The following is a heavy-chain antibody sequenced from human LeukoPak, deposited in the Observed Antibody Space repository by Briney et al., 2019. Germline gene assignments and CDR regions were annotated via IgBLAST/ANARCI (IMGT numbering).Heavy chain of an antibody. CDR2: IRQDGSDK. D-gene: IGHD3-10*01. CDR3: AKDPMVRGVINGMDV. V-gene: IGHV3-7*01. Sequence: GGSLRLSCAASGFTFSSYWMSWVRQAPGKGLEWVANIRQDGSDKYYVDSVKGRFTISRDNAKNSLYLQMNSLRPDDTAVYYCAKDPMVRGVINGMDVWGQGTTVIVSS. CDR1: GFTFSSYW. J-gene: IGHJ6*02.